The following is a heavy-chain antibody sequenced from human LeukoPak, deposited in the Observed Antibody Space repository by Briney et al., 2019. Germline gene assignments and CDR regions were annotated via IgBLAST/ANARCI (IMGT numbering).Heavy chain of an antibody. Sequence: SVKVSCKASGGTFSSYAISWVRQAPGQGLEWIGRIIPIFGTANYAQKFQGRVTITTDESTSTAYMELSSLRSEDTAVYYCARDLSSAIVGYYYYMDVWGKGTTVTVSS. D-gene: IGHD2-21*01. J-gene: IGHJ6*03. V-gene: IGHV1-69*05. CDR1: GGTFSSYA. CDR2: IIPIFGTA. CDR3: ARDLSSAIVGYYYYMDV.